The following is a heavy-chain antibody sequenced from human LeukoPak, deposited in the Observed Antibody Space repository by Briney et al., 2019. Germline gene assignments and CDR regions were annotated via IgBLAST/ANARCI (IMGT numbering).Heavy chain of an antibody. CDR2: IIPIFGTA. CDR1: LGTFSSYP. V-gene: IGHV1-69*13. J-gene: IGHJ5*02. CDR3: ARGGLPGIAAAGNNWFDP. Sequence: SVKVSCKASLGTFSSYPISWLRQAPGKGLEWMGGIIPIFGTANYAQKFQGRVTITADESTSTAYMELSSLRSEDTAVYYCARGGLPGIAAAGNNWFDPWGQGTLVTVSS. D-gene: IGHD6-13*01.